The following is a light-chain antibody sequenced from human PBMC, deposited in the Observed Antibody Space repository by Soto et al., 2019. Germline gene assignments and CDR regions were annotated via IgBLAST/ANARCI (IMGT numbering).Light chain of an antibody. CDR2: DAS. CDR1: QDISNY. V-gene: IGKV1-33*01. J-gene: IGKJ2*01. CDR3: QQYDNLAYT. Sequence: DIQMTQSPSSLSASVGDRVTITCQASQDISNYLNWYQQKPGKAPKLLIYDASNLETRVPSRFSGSGSGTDFTFTISRLQPEDIATYYCQQYDNLAYTFGQGTKLEIK.